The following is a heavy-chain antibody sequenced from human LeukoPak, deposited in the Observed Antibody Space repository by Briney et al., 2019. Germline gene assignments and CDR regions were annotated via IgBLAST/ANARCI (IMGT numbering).Heavy chain of an antibody. J-gene: IGHJ1*01. CDR3: ARDRNAWVVGATAEYFQN. Sequence: ASVKVSCKASGYTFSRYGLSWVRQAPGQGLEWMGWIRTYNGNTEYAQKFQDRVTMTTDTSTSTAHMELSSLRSEDTAMYYCARDRNAWVVGATAEYFQNWGQGTLVTVSS. CDR2: IRTYNGNT. CDR1: GYTFSRYG. V-gene: IGHV1-18*01. D-gene: IGHD1-26*01.